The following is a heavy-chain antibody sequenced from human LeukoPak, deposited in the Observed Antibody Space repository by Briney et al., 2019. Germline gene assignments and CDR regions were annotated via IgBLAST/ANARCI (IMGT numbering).Heavy chain of an antibody. CDR3: VREDKGQVYFDY. J-gene: IGHJ4*02. CDR2: ISGSGGST. V-gene: IGHV3-23*01. D-gene: IGHD2-15*01. Sequence: GGSLRLSCAASGFTFSSYAMSWVRQAPGKGLEWVSAISGSGGSTYYADSVKGRFTISRDNSKNTLYLQMNSLRAEDTAVYYRVREDKGQVYFDYWGQGTLVTVSS. CDR1: GFTFSSYA.